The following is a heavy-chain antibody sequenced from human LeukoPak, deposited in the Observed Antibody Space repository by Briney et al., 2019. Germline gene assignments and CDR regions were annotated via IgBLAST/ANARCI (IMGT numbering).Heavy chain of an antibody. CDR2: VYYSGTT. Sequence: SETLSLTCTVSGXSISSYYWAWIRQRPGQGLEWIDIVYYSGTTGYNPYPKSRATISVDTSKTQFSLLLSSVTAADTAVYYCARSYDSRGYYYYGMDVWGQGTTVTVSS. J-gene: IGHJ6*02. CDR1: GXSISSYY. CDR3: ARSYDSRGYYYYGMDV. D-gene: IGHD3-22*01. V-gene: IGHV4-59*01.